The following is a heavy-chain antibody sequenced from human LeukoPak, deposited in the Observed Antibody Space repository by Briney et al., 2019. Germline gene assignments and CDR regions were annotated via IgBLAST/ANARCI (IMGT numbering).Heavy chain of an antibody. CDR3: ARGLSWVRYCSSTSCYVGFDP. Sequence: SETLSLTCAVYGGSFSGYYWSWIRQPPGKGLEWIGEINHSGNTNYNPSLKSRVTISVDTSKNQFSLKLSSVTAADTAVYYCARGLSWVRYCSSTSCYVGFDPWGQGTLVTVSS. CDR2: INHSGNT. D-gene: IGHD2-2*01. CDR1: GGSFSGYY. V-gene: IGHV4-34*01. J-gene: IGHJ5*02.